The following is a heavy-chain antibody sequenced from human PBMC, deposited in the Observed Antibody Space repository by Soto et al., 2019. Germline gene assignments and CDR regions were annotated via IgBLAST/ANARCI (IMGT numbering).Heavy chain of an antibody. V-gene: IGHV2-5*02. CDR1: GFSLSTSGVG. Sequence: QITLKESGPTLVKPTQTLTLTCTFSGFSLSTSGVGVGWIRQPPGKALEWLALIYWDDDKRYSPSLKSRLTITKDTSKNQVVLTMTHMDPVDTATYYCATDRNRAYCGGDCYSTTPYWYFDLWGRGTLVTVSS. J-gene: IGHJ2*01. D-gene: IGHD2-21*02. CDR2: IYWDDDK. CDR3: ATDRNRAYCGGDCYSTTPYWYFDL.